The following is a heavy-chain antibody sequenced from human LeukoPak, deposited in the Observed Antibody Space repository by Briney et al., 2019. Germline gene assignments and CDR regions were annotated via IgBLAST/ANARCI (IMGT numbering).Heavy chain of an antibody. V-gene: IGHV4-4*07. J-gene: IGHJ4*02. CDR3: ARGKVVAGTPGQNSWDS. CDR2: IYTSGST. D-gene: IGHD6-19*01. Sequence: TSETLSLTCTVSGGSISSYYWNWIRQPAGKGLEWIGRIYTSGSTNYNPSLKSRVSMSVDTSKNQFSLKLSSATAADTAVYYCARGKVVAGTPGQNSWDSWGQGTLVTVSS. CDR1: GGSISSYY.